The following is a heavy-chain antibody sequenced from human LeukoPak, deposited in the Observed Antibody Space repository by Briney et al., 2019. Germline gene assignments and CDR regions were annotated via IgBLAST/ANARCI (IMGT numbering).Heavy chain of an antibody. CDR1: GFTFSSYA. CDR2: ISGSGGST. V-gene: IGHV3-23*01. Sequence: GGSLRLSCAASGFTFSSYAMSWVRQAPGKGLEWVSAISGSGGSTYYADSVKGRFTISRDNSKNTLYLQMNSLRAEDTAVYYCARAESGILWGEWYFDYWGQGTLVTVSS. J-gene: IGHJ4*02. CDR3: ARAESGILWGEWYFDY. D-gene: IGHD3-10*01.